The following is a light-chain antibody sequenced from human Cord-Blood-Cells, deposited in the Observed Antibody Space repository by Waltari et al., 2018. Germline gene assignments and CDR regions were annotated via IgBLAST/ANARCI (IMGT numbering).Light chain of an antibody. CDR1: QSVSSN. V-gene: IGKV3-15*01. J-gene: IGKJ2*01. CDR2: GAS. CDR3: QQYNNWPPYT. Sequence: EIVMTQSPATLSVSPGERATLPCRASQSVSSNLAWYQQKPGQAPRLLIYGASTRATGIPARFSGSGSRTEFTLTISSLQSEDFAVYYCQQYNNWPPYTFGQGTKLEIK.